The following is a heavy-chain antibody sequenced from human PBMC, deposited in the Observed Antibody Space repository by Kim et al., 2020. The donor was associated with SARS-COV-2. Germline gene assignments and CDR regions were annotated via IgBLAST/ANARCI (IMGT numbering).Heavy chain of an antibody. CDR3: VRDGYFDGGSFFFDS. D-gene: IGHD2-15*01. CDR1: GAYITNHY. V-gene: IGHV4-59*11. J-gene: IGHJ5*01. CDR2: VYHSGST. Sequence: SETLSLTCTVSGAYITNHYWSWIRQPPGKGLEWIGNVYHSGSTSYNPSLKSRVTMSVETSKRQFSLQVTSVTAADTAIYYCVRDGYFDGGSFFFDSWG.